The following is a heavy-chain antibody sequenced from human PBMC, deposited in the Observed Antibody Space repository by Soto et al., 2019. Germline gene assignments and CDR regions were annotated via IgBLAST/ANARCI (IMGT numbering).Heavy chain of an antibody. CDR1: GFTFSSYD. CDR3: ARAGRITIFGVVIHYYFDY. D-gene: IGHD3-3*01. V-gene: IGHV3-13*01. Sequence: EVQLVESGGGLVQPGGSLRLSCAASGFTFSSYDMHWVRQATGKGLEWVSAIGTAGDTYYPGSVKGRFTISRENAKNSLYLQMNSLRAGDTAVYYCARAGRITIFGVVIHYYFDYWGQGTLVTVSS. CDR2: IGTAGDT. J-gene: IGHJ4*02.